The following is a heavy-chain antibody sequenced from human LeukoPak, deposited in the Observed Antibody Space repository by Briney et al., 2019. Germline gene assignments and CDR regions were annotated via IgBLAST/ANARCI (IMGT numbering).Heavy chain of an antibody. CDR3: VRGFYSPHY. J-gene: IGHJ4*02. CDR2: IYCSGRT. Sequence: PSETLSLTCTVSGGSISSDYWRWIRQPPGKGLEWIGYIYCSGRTYYNPSLKSRITISVDSSKNQFSLKLSSVTAADTAVYYCVRGFYSPHYWGQGTLVTVSS. V-gene: IGHV4-59*01. CDR1: GGSISSDY. D-gene: IGHD4-11*01.